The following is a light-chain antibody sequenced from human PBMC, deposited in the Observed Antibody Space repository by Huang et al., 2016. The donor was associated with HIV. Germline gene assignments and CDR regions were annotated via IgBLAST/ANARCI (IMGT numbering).Light chain of an antibody. Sequence: DIVMTQSPLSLPVTPGEPASISCRSSQSLLHSTGNNYLDWYWQKPGQSPQLLIYLGSNRASGVPDRFSGSGSGTDFTLKISRVEAEDVGVYYCMQSLQTPWAFGQGTKLEIK. CDR3: MQSLQTPWA. J-gene: IGKJ2*01. CDR2: LGS. CDR1: QSLLHSTGNNY. V-gene: IGKV2-28*01.